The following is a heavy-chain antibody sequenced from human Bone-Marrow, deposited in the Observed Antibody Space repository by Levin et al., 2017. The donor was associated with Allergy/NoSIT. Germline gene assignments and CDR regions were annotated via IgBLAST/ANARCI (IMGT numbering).Heavy chain of an antibody. CDR3: AKDLSYCNYYFDY. J-gene: IGHJ4*02. D-gene: IGHD4-11*01. V-gene: IGHV3-23*01. CDR2: ISGSGGST. Sequence: GESLKISCAASGFTFSSYAMSWVRQAPGKGLEWVSAISGSGGSTYYADSVKGRFTISRDNSKNTLYLQMNSLRAEDTAVYYCAKDLSYCNYYFDYWGQGTLVTVSS. CDR1: GFTFSSYA.